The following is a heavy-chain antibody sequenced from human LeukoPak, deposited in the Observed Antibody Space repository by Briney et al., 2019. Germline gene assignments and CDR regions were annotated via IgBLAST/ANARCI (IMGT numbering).Heavy chain of an antibody. CDR3: AIRDGHTDH. J-gene: IGHJ4*02. D-gene: IGHD5-24*01. CDR1: GYTFTNYA. V-gene: IGHV1-3*03. Sequence: ASVKVSCKASGYTFTNYAMHWVRQAPGQTIEWLAWINPANGYTRYSQHFQDRVTVSSDTSADTAYMELSSLRSEDKAIYYCAIRDGHTDHWGQGTLVTVSS. CDR2: INPANGYT.